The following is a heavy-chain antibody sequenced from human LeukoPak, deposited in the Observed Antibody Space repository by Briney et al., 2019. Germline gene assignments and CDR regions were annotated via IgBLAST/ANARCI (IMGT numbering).Heavy chain of an antibody. Sequence: SETLSLTCTVSGGSITSYYWSWIRQPPGERLEWIGYIYYSGATNYNPSLKSRVTISVDTSKNQFSLKLRSVTAADTAVYFCAKEGIAVPSDAFDIWGQGTMVTVSS. J-gene: IGHJ3*02. CDR2: IYYSGAT. V-gene: IGHV4-59*01. CDR3: AKEGIAVPSDAFDI. CDR1: GGSITSYY. D-gene: IGHD6-19*01.